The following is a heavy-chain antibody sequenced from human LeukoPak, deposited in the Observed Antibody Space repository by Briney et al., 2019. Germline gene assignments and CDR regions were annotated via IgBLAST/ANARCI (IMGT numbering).Heavy chain of an antibody. Sequence: GESLKISCKGSGYRFSNYWIGWVRQTPGKGLEWMGITYPGDSDTRYSPSFQGQVTISADKSISTAYLQWSSLKASDTAMYYCASASGSDAFDIWGQGTMVTVSS. CDR1: GYRFSNYW. CDR2: TYPGDSDT. D-gene: IGHD3-22*01. J-gene: IGHJ3*02. V-gene: IGHV5-51*01. CDR3: ASASGSDAFDI.